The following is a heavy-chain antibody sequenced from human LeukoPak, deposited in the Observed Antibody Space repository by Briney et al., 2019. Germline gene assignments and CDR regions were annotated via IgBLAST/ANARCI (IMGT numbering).Heavy chain of an antibody. CDR3: AGDRGYLQFDY. CDR1: GFTFSSYW. V-gene: IGHV3-7*03. J-gene: IGHJ4*02. Sequence: GGSLRLSCAVSGFTFSSYWVSWVRQDPGKGLEWVANIKEDGSQKYYADSVKGRFTISRDNAKNSLYLQLNSLRAEDTAMYYCAGDRGYLQFDYWGQGTLVTVSS. CDR2: IKEDGSQK. D-gene: IGHD3-10*01.